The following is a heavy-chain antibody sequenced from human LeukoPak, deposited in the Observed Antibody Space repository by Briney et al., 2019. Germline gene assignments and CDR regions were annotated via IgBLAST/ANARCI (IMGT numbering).Heavy chain of an antibody. CDR1: GFTFSSYW. CDR3: ARAGIVGATRFYYYYYMDV. CDR2: INTDGSST. Sequence: GGSLRLSCAASGFTFSSYWMHWVRQAPGKGLVWVSGINTDGSSTSYADSVKGRFTISRDNAKNTLYLQMNSLRAEDTAVYYCARAGIVGATRFYYYYYMDVWGKGTTVTVSS. J-gene: IGHJ6*03. D-gene: IGHD1-26*01. V-gene: IGHV3-74*01.